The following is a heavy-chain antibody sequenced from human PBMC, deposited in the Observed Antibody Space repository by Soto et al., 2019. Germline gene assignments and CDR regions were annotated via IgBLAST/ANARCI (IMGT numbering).Heavy chain of an antibody. V-gene: IGHV3-74*01. J-gene: IGHJ3*01. Sequence: PGGSLRLSCAASGFTFDYYWMHWVRQAPGKGLVWVSRIYSDGTSTTYADSVKGRFTISRDNAKNTVSLQMNSLRADDTAVYYCARGDRGAFDFWGQGTVVTVSS. CDR1: GFTFDYYW. CDR2: IYSDGTST. CDR3: ARGDRGAFDF. D-gene: IGHD1-26*01.